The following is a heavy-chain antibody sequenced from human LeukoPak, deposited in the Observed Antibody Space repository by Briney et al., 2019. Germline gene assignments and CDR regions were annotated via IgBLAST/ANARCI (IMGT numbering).Heavy chain of an antibody. CDR2: IYYSGST. D-gene: IGHD6-19*01. CDR1: GGSISSYY. Sequence: SETLSLTCTVSGGSISSYYRSWLRQPPGKGLGWIGYIYYSGSTNYNPSLKSRVTISVDTSKNQFSLKLSSVSAADTAVYYCARDKGLAVAGPGAFDIWGQGTMVTVSS. CDR3: ARDKGLAVAGPGAFDI. J-gene: IGHJ3*02. V-gene: IGHV4-59*01.